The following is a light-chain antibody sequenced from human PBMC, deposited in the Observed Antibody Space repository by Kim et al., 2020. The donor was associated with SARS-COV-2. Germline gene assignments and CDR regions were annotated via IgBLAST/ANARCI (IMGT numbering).Light chain of an antibody. V-gene: IGLV2-14*03. CDR2: HVN. CDR3: SSYTTISTWV. J-gene: IGLJ3*02. CDR1: ISDVGAPKYNY. Sequence: ITISCTGTISDVGAPKYNYVSGYQQHPDKAPRLIIHHVNQRPSGVTGRFSGSKSGNTASLTISGLQAEDEADYYCSSYTTISTWVFGGGTQLTVL.